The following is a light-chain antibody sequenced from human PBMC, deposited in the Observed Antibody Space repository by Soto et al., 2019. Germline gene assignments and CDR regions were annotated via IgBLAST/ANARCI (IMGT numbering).Light chain of an antibody. V-gene: IGLV4-60*02. CDR2: LEGSGSY. Sequence: QPVLTQSSSASASLGSSVKLTCTLSSGHSSYIIAWHQQQPGKAPRYLMKLEGSGSYNKGSGVPDRFSGSSSGADRYLTISTLQFEDEADYYCETWDSNTRVVGGGTQLTVL. J-gene: IGLJ2*01. CDR3: ETWDSNTRV. CDR1: SGHSSYI.